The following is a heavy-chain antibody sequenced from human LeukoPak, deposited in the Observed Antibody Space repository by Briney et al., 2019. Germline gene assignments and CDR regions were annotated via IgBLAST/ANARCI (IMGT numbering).Heavy chain of an antibody. CDR1: GFTFSSYA. J-gene: IGHJ4*02. CDR2: ISYDGSNK. Sequence: TGGSLRLSCAASGFTFSSYAMHWVRQAPGKGLEWVAVISYDGSNKYYADSVKGRFTISRDNSKNTLYLQMNSLRAEDTAVYYCARAATPKHYYFDYWGQGTLVTVSS. CDR3: ARAATPKHYYFDY. V-gene: IGHV3-30-3*01.